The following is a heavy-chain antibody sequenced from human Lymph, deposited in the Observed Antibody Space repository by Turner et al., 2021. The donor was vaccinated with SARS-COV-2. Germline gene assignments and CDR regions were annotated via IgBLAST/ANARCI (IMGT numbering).Heavy chain of an antibody. CDR1: GFNVSSNY. V-gene: IGHV3-66*01. CDR3: ARVYGDYVP. D-gene: IGHD4-17*01. Sequence: EVQLVESGGGLVQPGGSLRLSCTASGFNVSSNYMTWVLQAPGKRLEWVSLIYPGGSTYYADSVKGRFTISRDNSKNTLYLQMNSLRAEDTAVYYCARVYGDYVPWGQGTLVTVS. J-gene: IGHJ5*02. CDR2: IYPGGST.